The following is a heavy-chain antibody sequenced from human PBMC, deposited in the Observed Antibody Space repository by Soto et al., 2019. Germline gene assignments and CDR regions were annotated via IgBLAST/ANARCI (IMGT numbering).Heavy chain of an antibody. J-gene: IGHJ4*02. D-gene: IGHD5-12*01. CDR3: ARTSGYAFDY. CDR2: ISGNGGST. CDR1: GFTFSSYA. Sequence: EVQLVESGGGLVQPGGSLRLSCAASGFTFSSYAMHWVRQAPGKGLEDVSVISGNGGSTYYASSEKGSFTISRDNSKNTLYLQMGSLRAEDMAVYYCARTSGYAFDYWGQGTLVTVSS. V-gene: IGHV3-64*01.